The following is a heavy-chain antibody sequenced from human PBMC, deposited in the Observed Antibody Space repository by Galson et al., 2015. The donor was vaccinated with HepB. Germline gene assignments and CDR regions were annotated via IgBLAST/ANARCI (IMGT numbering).Heavy chain of an antibody. V-gene: IGHV3-23*01. CDR1: GFTFSSYG. CDR3: AKDSGNHRTAPHY. CDR2: IHASGGST. J-gene: IGHJ4*02. D-gene: IGHD1-14*01. Sequence: SLRLSCAASGFTFSSYGMHWVRQAPGKGLEWVSTIHASGGSTYYADSVKGRFTISRDNSKNTLYLQMNSLRAEDTAVYYCAKDSGNHRTAPHYWGQGTLVTVSS.